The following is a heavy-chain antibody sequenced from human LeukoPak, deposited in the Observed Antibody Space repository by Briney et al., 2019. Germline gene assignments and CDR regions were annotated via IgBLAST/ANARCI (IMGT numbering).Heavy chain of an antibody. J-gene: IGHJ5*02. CDR1: GFIFSNYV. V-gene: IGHV3-23*01. CDR2: IGTRRDDT. Sequence: PGGSLRLSCAASGFIFSNYVMTWVRQAPGKGLEWVSTIGTRRDDTYHADSVKGRFTISRDNSKNTLYLQMNSLRAEDTAIYYCARYYYASGRRRWLVPWGQGTLVTVSS. D-gene: IGHD3-10*01. CDR3: ARYYYASGRRRWLVP.